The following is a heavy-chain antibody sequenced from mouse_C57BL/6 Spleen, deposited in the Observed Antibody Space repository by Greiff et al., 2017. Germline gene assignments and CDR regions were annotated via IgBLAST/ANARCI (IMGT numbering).Heavy chain of an antibody. CDR1: GYSITSGYY. D-gene: IGHD4-1*01. V-gene: IGHV3-6*01. J-gene: IGHJ3*01. CDR3: ARGEGNWDRFAY. Sequence: EVQLQQSGPGLVKPSQSLSLTCSVTGYSITSGYYWNWIRQFPGNKLEWMGYISYDGSNNYNPSLKNRISITRDTSKNQFFLKLNSVTTEDTATYYCARGEGNWDRFAYWGQGTLVTVSA. CDR2: ISYDGSN.